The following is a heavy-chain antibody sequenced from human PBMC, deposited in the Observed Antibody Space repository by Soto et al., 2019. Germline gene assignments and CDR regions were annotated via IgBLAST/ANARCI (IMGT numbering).Heavy chain of an antibody. Sequence: SXTLSLNCTVSGGPISSGDYYWSWIRQPPGKGLEWIGYIYYSGSTYYNPSLESRVTISVDTSKNQFSLKLSSVTAADTAVYYCARSYDSSGYQYYFDYWGQGTLVTVSS. J-gene: IGHJ4*02. V-gene: IGHV4-30-4*01. CDR2: IYYSGST. CDR1: GGPISSGDYY. D-gene: IGHD3-22*01. CDR3: ARSYDSSGYQYYFDY.